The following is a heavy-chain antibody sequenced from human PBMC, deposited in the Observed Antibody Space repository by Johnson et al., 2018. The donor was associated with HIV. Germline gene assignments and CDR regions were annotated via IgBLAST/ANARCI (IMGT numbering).Heavy chain of an antibody. Sequence: VQLVESGGGLVQPGRSLRLSCAASGFTFDDYAMHWVRQAPGKGLEWVANIKQDGSEKHYVDSVKGRFTISRDNAKNSLYLQMNSLRAEDTAVYYCAREPVLDYFDIWGQGTMVTVSS. CDR1: GFTFDDYA. V-gene: IGHV3-7*01. D-gene: IGHD3-16*01. CDR3: AREPVLDYFDI. CDR2: IKQDGSEK. J-gene: IGHJ3*02.